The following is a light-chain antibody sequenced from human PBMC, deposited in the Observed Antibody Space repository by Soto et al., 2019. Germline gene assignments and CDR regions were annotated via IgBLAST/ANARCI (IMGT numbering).Light chain of an antibody. J-gene: IGLJ1*01. CDR3: SSYTSTSTLYV. Sequence: QSVLTQPASVSGSPGQSITISCTGTSSDVGGYNYVSWYRQHPGKAPRLMIYEVSNRPSGFSNRFSGSKSGNTASLTISGLQAGDEADYYCSSYTSTSTLYVFGSGTKVTVL. CDR2: EVS. V-gene: IGLV2-14*01. CDR1: SSDVGGYNY.